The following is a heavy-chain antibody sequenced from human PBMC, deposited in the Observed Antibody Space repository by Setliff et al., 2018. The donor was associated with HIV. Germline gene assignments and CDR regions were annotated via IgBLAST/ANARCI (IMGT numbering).Heavy chain of an antibody. J-gene: IGHJ4*02. CDR3: AKKTAAYTSGSWLHY. V-gene: IGHV3-48*04. CDR2: ISSSSSTI. Sequence: GGSLRLSCAASGFTFSSYSMNWVRQAPGEGLEWVSYISSSSSTIYYADSVKGRFTISRDNAKNSLYLQMNSLRAEDTAVYYCAKKTAAYTSGSWLHYWGQGTLVTVSS. D-gene: IGHD3-10*01. CDR1: GFTFSSYS.